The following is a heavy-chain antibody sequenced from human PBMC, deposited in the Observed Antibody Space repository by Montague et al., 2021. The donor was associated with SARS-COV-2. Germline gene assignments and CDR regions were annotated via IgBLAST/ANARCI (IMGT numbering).Heavy chain of an antibody. V-gene: IGHV4-39*07. CDR1: GGSSSRSSYY. CDR2: IYYSGRT. CDR3: ARDGSLRFEILIGPRHYYYGMDV. D-gene: IGHD3-9*01. Sequence: SETRSLTCTGAGGSSSRSSYYWSGIGQPPGQVTEWIGIIYYSGRTYYNPSLKSRVTISVDTSKNQFSLKLSSVTAADTAVYYCARDGSLRFEILIGPRHYYYGMDVWGQGTTVTVSS. J-gene: IGHJ6*02.